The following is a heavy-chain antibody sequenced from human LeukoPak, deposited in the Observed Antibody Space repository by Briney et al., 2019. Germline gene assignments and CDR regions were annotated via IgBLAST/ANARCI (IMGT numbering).Heavy chain of an antibody. J-gene: IGHJ3*02. Sequence: GGSLRLSCAASGLTFSSYGMHWVRQAPGKGLEWVAFIRNDGSSEYYADSVKGRFTISRDNSKNTLYLQMNSLRAEDTAVHHCAKGTMAAGFLDIWGQGTMVTVS. CDR1: GLTFSSYG. D-gene: IGHD6-13*01. CDR3: AKGTMAAGFLDI. CDR2: IRNDGSSE. V-gene: IGHV3-30*02.